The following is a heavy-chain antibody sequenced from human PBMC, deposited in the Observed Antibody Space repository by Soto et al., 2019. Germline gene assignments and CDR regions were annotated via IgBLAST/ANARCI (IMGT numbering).Heavy chain of an antibody. J-gene: IGHJ6*03. Sequence: GGSLRLSCAASGFTFSSYGMHWVRQAPGKGLEWVAVIWYDGSNKYYADSVKGRFTISRDNSKNTLYLQMNSLRAEDTAVYYCARDQVANYYYMDVWGKGTTVTVSS. CDR3: ARDQVANYYYMDV. CDR2: IWYDGSNK. CDR1: GFTFSSYG. V-gene: IGHV3-33*01.